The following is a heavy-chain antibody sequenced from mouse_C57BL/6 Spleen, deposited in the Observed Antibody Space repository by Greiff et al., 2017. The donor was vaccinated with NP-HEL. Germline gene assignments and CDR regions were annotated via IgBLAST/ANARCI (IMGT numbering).Heavy chain of an antibody. D-gene: IGHD1-1*01. J-gene: IGHJ1*03. Sequence: VQLQQPGAELVKPGASVKLSCKASGYTFTSYWMQWVKQRPGQGLEWIGEIDPSDSYTNYNQKFKGKATLTVDTSSSTAYMQLSSLTSEDSAVYYCARGSLRDVWGTGTTVTVSS. V-gene: IGHV1-50*01. CDR1: GYTFTSYW. CDR3: ARGSLRDV. CDR2: IDPSDSYT.